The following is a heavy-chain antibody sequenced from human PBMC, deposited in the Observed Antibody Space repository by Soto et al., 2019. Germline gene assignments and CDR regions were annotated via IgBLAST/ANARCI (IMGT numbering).Heavy chain of an antibody. J-gene: IGHJ4*02. D-gene: IGHD4-17*01. CDR3: ARDRTHGDRKGYFDY. Sequence: GGSLRLSCAASGFTVSSNHMRWVRQAPGKGLEWVSVIYSGGSTYYADPAKGRFTISRDNSKNTLYLQMNSLRAEDTAVYYCARDRTHGDRKGYFDYWGLGTLVTVSS. CDR1: GFTVSSNH. CDR2: IYSGGST. V-gene: IGHV3-66*01.